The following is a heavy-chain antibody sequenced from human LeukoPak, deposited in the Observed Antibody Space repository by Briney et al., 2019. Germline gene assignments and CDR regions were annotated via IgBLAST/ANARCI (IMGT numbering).Heavy chain of an antibody. J-gene: IGHJ6*03. CDR1: GYTFTSYA. CDR3: AINTLGGSSSQKNFYYYYMDV. V-gene: IGHV1-46*01. CDR2: INPSGGST. D-gene: IGHD6-13*01. Sequence: ASVKVSCKASGYTFTSYAMNWVRQAPGQGLEWMGIINPSGGSTSYAQKFQGRVTMTRDMSTSTVYMELSSLRSEDTAVYYCAINTLGGSSSQKNFYYYYMDVWGKGTTVTVSS.